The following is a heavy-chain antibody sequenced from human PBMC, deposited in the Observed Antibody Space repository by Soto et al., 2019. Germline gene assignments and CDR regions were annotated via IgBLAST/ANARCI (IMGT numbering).Heavy chain of an antibody. CDR2: ISYDGSNK. V-gene: IGHV3-30*18. CDR3: AKVYGDYVGYFDY. J-gene: IGHJ4*02. CDR1: GFTFSSYG. Sequence: PGGSLRLSCAASGFTFSSYGMHWVRQAPGKGLEWVAVISYDGSNKYYADSVKGRFTISRDNSKNTLYLQMNSLRAEDTAVYYCAKVYGDYVGYFDYWGQGTLVTVSS. D-gene: IGHD4-17*01.